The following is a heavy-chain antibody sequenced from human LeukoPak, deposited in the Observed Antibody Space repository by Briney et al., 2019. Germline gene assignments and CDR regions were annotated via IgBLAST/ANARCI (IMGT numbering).Heavy chain of an antibody. V-gene: IGHV1-2*02. J-gene: IGHJ4*02. D-gene: IGHD3-10*01. CDR3: ARDRGVRGVTTALGY. CDR1: GYTFTGYY. Sequence: ASVKVSYKASGYTFTGYYMHWVRQAPGQGREWMGWINPNSGGTNYTQKFQGRVTITRDTSISTAYMELSRLRSDDTAVYYCARDRGVRGVTTALGYWGQGTLVTVSS. CDR2: INPNSGGT.